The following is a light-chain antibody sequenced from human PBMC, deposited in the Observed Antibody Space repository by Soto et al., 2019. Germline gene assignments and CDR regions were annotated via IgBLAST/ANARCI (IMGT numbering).Light chain of an antibody. J-gene: IGLJ1*01. CDR2: EVS. Sequence: QSVLTQPASVSGSPGQSITISCTGTSSDVGRYNHVSWYQHHPGKAPKLLISEVSKRPSGVSNRFSGSKSDYTASLTISGLQAEDEADYYCSSLTSGGSRVFGTGTKLTVL. CDR1: SSDVGRYNH. CDR3: SSLTSGGSRV. V-gene: IGLV2-14*01.